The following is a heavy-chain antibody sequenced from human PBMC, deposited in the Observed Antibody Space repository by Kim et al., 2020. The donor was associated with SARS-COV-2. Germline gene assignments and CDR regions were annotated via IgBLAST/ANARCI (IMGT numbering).Heavy chain of an antibody. V-gene: IGHV4-4*02. CDR3: ARRSGYSSGWYFEECWFDT. CDR2: IYHSGST. Sequence: SETLSLTCAVSGGSISSSNWWSWVRQPPGKGLEWIGEIYHSGSTNYNPSLKSRVTISVDKSKNQFSLKLSSVTAADTAVYYCARRSGYSSGWYFEECWFDTWGQGSLVTVSS. J-gene: IGHJ5*02. D-gene: IGHD6-19*01. CDR1: GGSISSSNW.